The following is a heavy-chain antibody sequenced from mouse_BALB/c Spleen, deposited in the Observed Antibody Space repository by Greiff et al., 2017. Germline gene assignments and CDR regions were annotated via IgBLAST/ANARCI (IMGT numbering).Heavy chain of an antibody. V-gene: IGHV1-4*01. J-gene: IGHJ4*01. Sequence: VKLVESGAELARPGASVTMSCKASGYTFTSYTMHWVKQRPGQGLEWIGYINPSSGYTNYNQKFKDKATLTADKSSSTAYMQLSSLTSEDSAVYYCARGDGNYVYYYAMDYWGQGTSVTVSS. CDR1: GYTFTSYT. CDR3: ARGDGNYVYYYAMDY. D-gene: IGHD2-1*01. CDR2: INPSSGYT.